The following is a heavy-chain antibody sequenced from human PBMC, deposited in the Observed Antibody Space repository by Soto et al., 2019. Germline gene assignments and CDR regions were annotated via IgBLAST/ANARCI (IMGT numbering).Heavy chain of an antibody. V-gene: IGHV4-34*01. J-gene: IGHJ6*03. CDR1: GGSFSGYY. CDR2: INHSGST. D-gene: IGHD3-3*01. Sequence: SETLSLTCAVYGGSFSGYYWSWIHQPPGKGLEWIGEINHSGSTNYNPSLKSRVTISVDTSKNQFSLKLSSVTAADTAVYYCARAERTIFGAMDVWGKGTTVTVSS. CDR3: ARAERTIFGAMDV.